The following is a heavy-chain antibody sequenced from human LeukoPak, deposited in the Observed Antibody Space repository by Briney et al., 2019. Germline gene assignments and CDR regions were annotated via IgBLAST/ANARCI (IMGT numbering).Heavy chain of an antibody. J-gene: IGHJ4*02. CDR1: GYTLTGYY. D-gene: IGHD1-7*01. CDR3: ARVRRMNGTWAYFDY. Sequence: ASVKVSCKASGYTLTGYYMHWVRQAPGQGLEWMGWINPNSGGTNYAQKFQGRVTMTRDTSISTAYMELSRLRSDDTAVYYCARVRRMNGTWAYFDYWGQGTLVTVSS. CDR2: INPNSGGT. V-gene: IGHV1-2*02.